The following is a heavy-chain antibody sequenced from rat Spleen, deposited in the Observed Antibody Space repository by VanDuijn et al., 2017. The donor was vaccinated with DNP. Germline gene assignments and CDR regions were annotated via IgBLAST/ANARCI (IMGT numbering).Heavy chain of an antibody. CDR2: ISYSGST. Sequence: EVQLQESGPGLVKPSQSLSLTCSVTGFSITSNYRWNWIRKFPGNKMEWMANISYSGSTGYNPSLKSRISITRDTSKNQFFLQLNSVTTEDTATYYCARSDIGTTPGWFAYWGQGTLVTVSS. CDR3: ARSDIGTTPGWFAY. J-gene: IGHJ3*01. D-gene: IGHD1-5*01. CDR1: GFSITSNY. V-gene: IGHV3-1*01.